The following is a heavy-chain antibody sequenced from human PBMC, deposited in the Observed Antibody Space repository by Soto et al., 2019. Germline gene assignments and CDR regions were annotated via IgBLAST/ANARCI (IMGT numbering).Heavy chain of an antibody. CDR3: VGIYGGNSIDY. CDR2: IIPIFGTA. CDR1: GGTFSSYA. D-gene: IGHD2-21*02. J-gene: IGHJ4*02. Sequence: QVQLVQSGAEVKKPGSSVKVSCKASGGTFSSYAISWVRQAPGQGLEWMGGIIPIFGTANYAQKFQGRVTITADESTSTADMELSSLRSEDTGVYYCVGIYGGNSIDYWGQGTLVTVSS. V-gene: IGHV1-69*01.